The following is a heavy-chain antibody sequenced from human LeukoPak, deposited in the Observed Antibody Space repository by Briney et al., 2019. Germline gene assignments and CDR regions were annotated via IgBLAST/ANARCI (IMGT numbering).Heavy chain of an antibody. Sequence: GGSLRLSCAASGLAFSYYGMHWVRHAPGKGLEWVAVILHDGSNIHYGDSVKGRFTISRDNSKNTVYLQMNSLRAEDTAIYYCAKDPYRVVVATGNYLDPWGQGTLVTVSS. CDR3: AKDPYRVVVATGNYLDP. CDR1: GLAFSYYG. J-gene: IGHJ5*02. CDR2: ILHDGSNI. D-gene: IGHD2-15*01. V-gene: IGHV3-30*18.